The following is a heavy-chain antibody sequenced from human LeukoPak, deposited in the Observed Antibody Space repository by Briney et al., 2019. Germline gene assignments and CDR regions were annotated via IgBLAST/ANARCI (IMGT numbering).Heavy chain of an antibody. Sequence: GGSLRLSCAASGFAFSSYWMHWVRQAPGKGLVWASRINSDESSTRYADSVKGRFTISRDNAKNTLYLQMNSLRAEDTAVYYCARALRTSGYSYGQIDCWGQGTLVTVSS. CDR2: INSDESST. J-gene: IGHJ4*02. V-gene: IGHV3-74*01. CDR1: GFAFSSYW. D-gene: IGHD5-18*01. CDR3: ARALRTSGYSYGQIDC.